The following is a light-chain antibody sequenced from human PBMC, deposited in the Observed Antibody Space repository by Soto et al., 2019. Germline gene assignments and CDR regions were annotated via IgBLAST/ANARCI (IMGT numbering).Light chain of an antibody. CDR1: QAISNY. V-gene: IGKV1-27*01. CDR2: AAS. Sequence: DIQMTHSPSSLSASVGDRVTITCRASQAISNYLAWYQQKPGKVPTLLIYAASTLQSGVPSRFSGSGSGTDFTLTISSLQPEDAATYYCQKFNAVPTFGGGTKVEI. CDR3: QKFNAVPT. J-gene: IGKJ4*01.